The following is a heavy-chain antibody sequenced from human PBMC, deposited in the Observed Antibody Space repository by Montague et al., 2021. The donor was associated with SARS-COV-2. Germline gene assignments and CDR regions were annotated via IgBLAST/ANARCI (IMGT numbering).Heavy chain of an antibody. D-gene: IGHD3-9*01. V-gene: IGHV4-39*07. J-gene: IGHJ6*02. CDR2: IYYSGST. CDR1: GGSISSSSYY. Sequence: SETLSLTCTVSGGSISSSSYYWGWIRQPPGKGLEWIGNIYYSGSTYYNPSLKSRVTISIDTSKNQFSLKLSSVTAADTAVYYCARDDILLHGVTKGMDVWGQGTTVTVSS. CDR3: ARDDILLHGVTKGMDV.